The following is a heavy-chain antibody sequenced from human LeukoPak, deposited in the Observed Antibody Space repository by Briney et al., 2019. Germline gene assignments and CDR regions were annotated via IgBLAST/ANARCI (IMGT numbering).Heavy chain of an antibody. CDR1: GGSISSYY. J-gene: IGHJ5*02. V-gene: IGHV4-4*07. CDR2: IYTSGST. CDR3: ARGDYDFWSGYYGFDP. D-gene: IGHD3-3*01. Sequence: SETLSLTCTVSGGSISSYYWSLIRQPAGKGLEWIGRIYTSGSTNYNPSLKSRVTMSVDTSKNQFSLKLSSVTAADTAVYYCARGDYDFWSGYYGFDPWGQGTLVTVSS.